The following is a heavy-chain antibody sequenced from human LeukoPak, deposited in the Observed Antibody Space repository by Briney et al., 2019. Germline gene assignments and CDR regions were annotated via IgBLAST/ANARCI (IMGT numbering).Heavy chain of an antibody. Sequence: GGSLRLSCAASGFTFGSYWMHWVRQAPGKGLVWISRLNSDESDTRYADSVKGRFTVSRDNAKNTLHLQMNSLRAEDTAVYYCARGDYVVTGIAYWGQGTLVTVSS. CDR1: GFTFGSYW. J-gene: IGHJ4*02. CDR2: LNSDESDT. V-gene: IGHV3-74*01. D-gene: IGHD2-21*02. CDR3: ARGDYVVTGIAY.